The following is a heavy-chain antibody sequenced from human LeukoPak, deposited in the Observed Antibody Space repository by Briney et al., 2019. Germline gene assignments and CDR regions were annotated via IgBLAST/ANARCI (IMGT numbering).Heavy chain of an antibody. Sequence: ASVKVSCKASGYSFTSNYIHWVRQAPGQGLEWMGMIYPRDGSTSYAQKFQGRVTVTRDTSTSTVHMELSGLRSEDTAVYYCAIQLPTGFMDVWGQGTTVTVSS. D-gene: IGHD2-2*01. CDR2: IYPRDGST. J-gene: IGHJ6*02. CDR1: GYSFTSNY. V-gene: IGHV1-46*01. CDR3: AIQLPTGFMDV.